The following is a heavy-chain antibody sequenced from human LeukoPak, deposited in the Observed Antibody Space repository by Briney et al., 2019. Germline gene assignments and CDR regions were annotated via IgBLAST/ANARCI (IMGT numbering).Heavy chain of an antibody. J-gene: IGHJ6*02. CDR2: ISGSGGST. V-gene: IGHV3-23*01. CDR1: GFTFSSYA. Sequence: LPGGSLRLSCAASGFTFSSYAMSWVRQAPGKGLEWVSAISGSGGSTYYADSVKGRFTISRDNSKNTLYLQMNCLRAEDTAVYYCAKGRKSYYYGMDVWGQGTTVTVSS. CDR3: AKGRKSYYYGMDV.